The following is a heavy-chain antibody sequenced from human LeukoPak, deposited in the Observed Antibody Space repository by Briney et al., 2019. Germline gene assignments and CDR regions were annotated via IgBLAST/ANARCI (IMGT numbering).Heavy chain of an antibody. CDR1: GFTVSSNY. J-gene: IGHJ5*02. CDR3: AREVGGHGNWFDP. Sequence: GGSLRLSCAASGFTVSSNYMSWVRQAPGKGLEWVSVIYSGGSTYYADSVKGRFTISRDNSKNTLYLQMNSLRAEDTAVYYCAREVGGHGNWFDPWGQGTLVTVSS. CDR2: IYSGGST. V-gene: IGHV3-53*01.